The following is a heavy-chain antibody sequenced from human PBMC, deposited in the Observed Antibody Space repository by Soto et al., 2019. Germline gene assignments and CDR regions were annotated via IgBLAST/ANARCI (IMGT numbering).Heavy chain of an antibody. CDR2: NIPALGVT. CDR3: ARGRKGITLVRGIMLDY. D-gene: IGHD3-10*01. V-gene: IGHV1-69*02. CDR1: GGSLSDYA. J-gene: IGHJ4*02. Sequence: QVQLVQSGAEVKKPGSSVKVSCKTSGGSLSDYAITWVRQAPGQGLEWMGRNIPALGVTNTAQKFQGRVTITADKSTSTVYMELSSLRSEDTAVYYCARGRKGITLVRGIMLDYWGQGTPVIVSS.